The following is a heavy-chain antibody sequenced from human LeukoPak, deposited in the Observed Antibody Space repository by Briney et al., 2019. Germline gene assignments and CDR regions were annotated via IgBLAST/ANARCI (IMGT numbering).Heavy chain of an antibody. CDR2: ISSSSSYI. CDR1: GFTFSSYS. V-gene: IGHV3-21*01. D-gene: IGHD4-11*01. Sequence: GGSLRLSCTGSGFTFSSYSMNWVRQAPGKGLEWVSSISSSSSYIYYADSVKGRFTISRDNAKNSLYLQMNSLRAEDTAVYYCARGDYSNLDYYYYYYYMDVWGKGTTVTVSS. CDR3: ARGDYSNLDYYYYYYYMDV. J-gene: IGHJ6*03.